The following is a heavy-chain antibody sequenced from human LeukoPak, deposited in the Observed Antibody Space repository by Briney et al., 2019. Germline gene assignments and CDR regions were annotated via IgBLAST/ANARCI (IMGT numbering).Heavy chain of an antibody. Sequence: PSETLSLTCTVSASSISNGYYWGWIRQPPGKGLEWIGSIYHSGSTYYNPSLKSRVTISVDTSKNQFSLKLSSVTAADTAVYYCASSALYGPHAFDIWGQGTMVTVSS. D-gene: IGHD3-16*01. CDR2: IYHSGST. V-gene: IGHV4-38-2*02. CDR1: ASSISNGYY. CDR3: ASSALYGPHAFDI. J-gene: IGHJ3*02.